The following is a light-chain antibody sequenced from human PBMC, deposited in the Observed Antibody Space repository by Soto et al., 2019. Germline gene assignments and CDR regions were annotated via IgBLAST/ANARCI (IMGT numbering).Light chain of an antibody. V-gene: IGKV3-15*01. CDR2: DAS. J-gene: IGKJ1*01. Sequence: EIVLTQSPATLSVSPGERVTLSCRASQSVSNNLAWYQQKPGQAPRLLIFDASTRATGIPARFSGSGSGTKFTLTISSLQSEDFAVYHCRQYNNWPPWTFGQGTKVDIK. CDR3: RQYNNWPPWT. CDR1: QSVSNN.